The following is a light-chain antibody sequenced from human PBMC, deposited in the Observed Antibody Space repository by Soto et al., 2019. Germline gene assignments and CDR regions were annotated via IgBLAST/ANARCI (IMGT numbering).Light chain of an antibody. CDR2: RAS. V-gene: IGKV3-15*01. CDR1: HSVTSDY. CDR3: QQYQNLWT. Sequence: DIVLTQSPGPLSLSPGERATLSCRASHSVTSDYLAWYQQRPGQPPRLLIYRASSRATGIPARFSGSGSGTEFTLTINSLQSEYFAVYYCQQYQNLWTFGQGTKVDIK. J-gene: IGKJ1*01.